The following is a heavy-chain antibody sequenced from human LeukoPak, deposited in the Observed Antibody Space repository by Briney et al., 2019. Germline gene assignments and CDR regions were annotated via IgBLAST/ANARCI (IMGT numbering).Heavy chain of an antibody. D-gene: IGHD2-21*01. Sequence: GGSLRLSCAASGFPFSYWMTWVRQAPGKGLEWVANIKHDGSEKNYVDSVKGRLTISRDNAKNSLYLQMSSLRAEDTAVYYCARNRRCCGEDYWGQGTQVTVSS. CDR3: ARNRRCCGEDY. V-gene: IGHV3-7*01. CDR1: GFPFSYW. J-gene: IGHJ4*02. CDR2: IKHDGSEK.